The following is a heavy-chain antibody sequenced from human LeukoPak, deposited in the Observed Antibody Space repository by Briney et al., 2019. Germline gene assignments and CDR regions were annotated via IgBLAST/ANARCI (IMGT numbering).Heavy chain of an antibody. V-gene: IGHV4-59*06. D-gene: IGHD3-10*01. CDR1: GGSISSYY. CDR2: IYYSGST. J-gene: IGHJ4*02. Sequence: SETLSLTCTVSGGSISSYYWSWIRQHPGKGLEWIGYIYYSGSTYYNPSLKSRVTISVDTSKNQFSLKLSSVTAADTAVYYCARDSSIYGSGSYDYWGQGTLVTVSS. CDR3: ARDSSIYGSGSYDY.